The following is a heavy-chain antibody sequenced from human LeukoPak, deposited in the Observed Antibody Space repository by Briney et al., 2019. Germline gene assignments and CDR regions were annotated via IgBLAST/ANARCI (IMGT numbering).Heavy chain of an antibody. CDR3: ARDRSGSGWYGGDY. Sequence: PGGSLRLSCAASGFTLSSYGMHWVRQAPGKGLEWVVVISYDGSNKYYADSVKGRFTISRDNSKNTLYLQMNSLRAEDTAVYYCARDRSGSGWYGGDYWGQGTLVTVSS. J-gene: IGHJ4*02. D-gene: IGHD6-19*01. CDR2: ISYDGSNK. CDR1: GFTLSSYG. V-gene: IGHV3-30*19.